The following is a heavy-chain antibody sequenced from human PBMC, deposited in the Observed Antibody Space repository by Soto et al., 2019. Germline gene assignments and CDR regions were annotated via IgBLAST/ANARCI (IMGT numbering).Heavy chain of an antibody. CDR3: ARGIVVVPAATHDDDYYYYYGMDV. D-gene: IGHD2-2*01. Sequence: PSETLSLTCAVYGGSFSGYYWSWIRQPPGKGLEWIGEINHSGSTNYNPSLKSRVTISVDTSKNQFSLKLSSVTAADTAVYYCARGIVVVPAATHDDDYYYYYGMDVWGQGTTVTVSS. CDR1: GGSFSGYY. J-gene: IGHJ6*02. V-gene: IGHV4-34*01. CDR2: INHSGST.